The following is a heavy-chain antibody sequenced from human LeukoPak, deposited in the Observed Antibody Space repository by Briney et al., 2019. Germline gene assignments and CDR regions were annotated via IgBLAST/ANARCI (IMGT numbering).Heavy chain of an antibody. CDR3: ARVGEYSSSWYLSEGTDWFDR. CDR1: GGSISSHY. Sequence: SETLSLTCTVSGGSISSHYWSWIRQPPGKGLEWIGHIYYSGSTNYNPSLKSRVTISVDTSKNQFSLKLSSVTAADTAVYYCARVGEYSSSWYLSEGTDWFDRWGQGTLVTVSS. CDR2: IYYSGST. J-gene: IGHJ5*02. D-gene: IGHD6-13*01. V-gene: IGHV4-59*11.